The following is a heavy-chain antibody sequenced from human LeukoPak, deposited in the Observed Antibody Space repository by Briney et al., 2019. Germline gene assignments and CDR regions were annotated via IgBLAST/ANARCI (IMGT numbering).Heavy chain of an antibody. V-gene: IGHV3-9*01. D-gene: IGHD6-19*01. CDR2: INWNSDTR. CDR3: AKDVDESVAGNNWFDP. CDR1: GFTFDDFA. Sequence: GGSLRLSCVASGFTFDDFAMHWVRQAPGKGLEWVSGINWNSDTRAYADSVKGRFTISRDNAKNFVYLQMSSLRAEDTAFYYCAKDVDESVAGNNWFDPWGQGTLVTVSS. J-gene: IGHJ5*02.